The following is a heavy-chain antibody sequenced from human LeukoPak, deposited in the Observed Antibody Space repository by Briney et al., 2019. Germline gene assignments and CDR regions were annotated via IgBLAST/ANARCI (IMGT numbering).Heavy chain of an antibody. D-gene: IGHD3-10*01. CDR2: INPNSGGT. CDR1: GYTFTGYY. CDR3: ARSIWFGEPFDY. Sequence: ASVKVSCKASGYTFTGYYMHWVRQAPGQGLEWMGWINPNSGGTNYAQKFQGRVTMTRDTSISTAYMELSRLRSDDTAVYYCARSIWFGEPFDYWGQGTLVTVSS. V-gene: IGHV1-2*02. J-gene: IGHJ4*02.